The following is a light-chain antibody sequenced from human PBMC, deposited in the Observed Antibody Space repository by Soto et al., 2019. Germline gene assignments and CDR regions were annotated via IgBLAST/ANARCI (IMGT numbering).Light chain of an antibody. CDR3: QSYDSSLSGSEVV. CDR2: GNS. Sequence: QSVLTQPTSVSGAPGQRVTISCTGSSSNIGAGYDVHWYQQLPGTAPKLLIYGNSNRPSGVPDRFSGSKSGTSASLAITGLQAEDEADYYCQSYDSSLSGSEVVFGGGTQLTVL. V-gene: IGLV1-40*01. J-gene: IGLJ2*01. CDR1: SSNIGAGYD.